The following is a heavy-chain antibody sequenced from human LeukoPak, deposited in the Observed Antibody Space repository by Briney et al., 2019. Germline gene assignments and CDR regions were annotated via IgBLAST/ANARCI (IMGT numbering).Heavy chain of an antibody. Sequence: PSETLSLTCAVYGGSFSGYYWSWIRQPPGKGLEWIGEINHSGSTNYNPSLKSRVTISVDTSKNQFSLKLSSVTAADTAVYYCARHPATSGWFDPWGQGTLVTVSS. V-gene: IGHV4-34*01. CDR3: ARHPATSGWFDP. CDR1: GGSFSGYY. J-gene: IGHJ5*02. D-gene: IGHD2-15*01. CDR2: INHSGST.